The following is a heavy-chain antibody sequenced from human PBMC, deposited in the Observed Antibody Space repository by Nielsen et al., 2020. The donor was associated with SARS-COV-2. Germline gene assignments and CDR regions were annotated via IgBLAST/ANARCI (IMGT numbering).Heavy chain of an antibody. CDR3: AKVGVSDSWSGYADY. CDR1: GFTVRTHY. Sequence: GESLKISCVASGFTVRTHYMGWVRQAPGKGLEWVSVLYRGGNTYFTDSVKGRFSISRDNSKNTMYLEMNSLRAEDTAVYYCAKVGVSDSWSGYADYWGQGTLVTVSS. V-gene: IGHV3-53*01. CDR2: LYRGGNT. D-gene: IGHD3-3*01. J-gene: IGHJ4*02.